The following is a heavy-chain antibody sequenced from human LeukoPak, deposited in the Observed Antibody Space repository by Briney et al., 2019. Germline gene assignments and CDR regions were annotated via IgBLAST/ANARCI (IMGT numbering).Heavy chain of an antibody. CDR3: ARLPRVYSSNFDK. J-gene: IGHJ4*02. CDR2: MFHRGTT. D-gene: IGHD2-21*01. V-gene: IGHV4-39*02. CDR1: GDSFTRSTYY. Sequence: PSETLSLTCTVSGDSFTRSTYYWGWLRQTPRKGLGWIATMFHRGTTYYNPSLESRVTMSIDSNHFSLKLKSVTAADSGVYYCARLPRVYSSNFDKWGRGALVTVSS.